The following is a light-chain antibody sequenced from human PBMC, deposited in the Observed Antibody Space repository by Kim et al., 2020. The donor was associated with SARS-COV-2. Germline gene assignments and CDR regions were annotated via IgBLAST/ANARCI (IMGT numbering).Light chain of an antibody. CDR1: SSNIGAGYD. Sequence: VTISGTGGSSNIGAGYDVHWYQQLPGTAPKLLIYGNSNRPSGVPDRFSGSKSGTSASLAITGLQAEDEADYYCQSYDSSLSGWVFGGGTKLTVL. V-gene: IGLV1-40*01. J-gene: IGLJ3*02. CDR2: GNS. CDR3: QSYDSSLSGWV.